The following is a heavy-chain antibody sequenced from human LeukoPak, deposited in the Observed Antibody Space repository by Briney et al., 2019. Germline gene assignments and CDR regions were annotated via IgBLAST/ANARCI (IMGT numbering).Heavy chain of an antibody. CDR3: ARDRIVVVPAAPVDY. J-gene: IGHJ4*02. Sequence: GGSLRLSCAASGFTFSDYYMSWIRQAPGKWLEWVSYISSSGSTIYYADSVKGRFTISRDNAKNSLYLQMNSLRAEDTAVYYCARDRIVVVPAAPVDYWGQGTLVTVSS. V-gene: IGHV3-11*04. CDR1: GFTFSDYY. D-gene: IGHD2-2*01. CDR2: ISSSGSTI.